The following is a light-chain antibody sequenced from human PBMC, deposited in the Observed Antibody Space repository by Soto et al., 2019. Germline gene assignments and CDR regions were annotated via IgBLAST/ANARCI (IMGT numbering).Light chain of an antibody. CDR2: GAS. V-gene: IGKV3-15*01. J-gene: IGKJ1*01. CDR1: QSVSSN. Sequence: EIVLTQSPATLSVSPGERATLSCRASQSVSSNLAWSQQKPGQAPRLLIYGASTRATGIPARFSGSGSGTAFTLTISSLQSSDFEVYYGPHYNNRPWTIGQRTKVEIQ. CDR3: PHYNNRPWT.